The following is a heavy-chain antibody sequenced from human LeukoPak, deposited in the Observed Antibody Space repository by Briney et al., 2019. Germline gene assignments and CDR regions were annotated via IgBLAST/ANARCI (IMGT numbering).Heavy chain of an antibody. V-gene: IGHV1-2*02. CDR1: GYTFTGYY. CDR3: ASGETTATALVNYTPFDY. J-gene: IGHJ4*02. D-gene: IGHD1-7*01. Sequence: ASLKVSCKTSGYTFTGYYMHWVRQAPGQGLEWMGWINPKSGGTNYAQKFQGRVTMTRDTSISTAYMELSRLRSDDMAVYYCASGETTATALVNYTPFDYWGQGTLVTVSS. CDR2: INPKSGGT.